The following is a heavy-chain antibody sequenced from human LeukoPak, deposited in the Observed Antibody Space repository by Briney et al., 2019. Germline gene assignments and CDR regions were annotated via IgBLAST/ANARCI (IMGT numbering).Heavy chain of an antibody. CDR2: ITTYNGNT. D-gene: IGHD2-15*01. V-gene: IGHV1-18*01. CDR3: AREGQYCSGGTCSDY. J-gene: IGHJ4*02. Sequence: GASVEVSCKASGYTFSSYGISWVRQAPGQGLEWMGWITTYNGNTNYAQNLQGRVTMTTDTSTSTGYMELRSLRSDDTAVYYCAREGQYCSGGTCSDYWGQGTLVTVSS. CDR1: GYTFSSYG.